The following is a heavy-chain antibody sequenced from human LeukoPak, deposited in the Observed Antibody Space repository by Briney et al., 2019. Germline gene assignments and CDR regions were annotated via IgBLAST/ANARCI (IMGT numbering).Heavy chain of an antibody. J-gene: IGHJ5*02. Sequence: SETLSLTCTVSGDSTSSDRYYGGWVRQPPGKGLEWIGNIYYSGSTYYNPSLKSRVTISVDTSKNQFSLRLSSVTAADTAVYYCARLQYCSGTSCYWFDPWGQGTLVTVSS. CDR3: ARLQYCSGTSCYWFDP. D-gene: IGHD2-2*01. CDR1: GDSTSSDRYY. CDR2: IYYSGST. V-gene: IGHV4-39*07.